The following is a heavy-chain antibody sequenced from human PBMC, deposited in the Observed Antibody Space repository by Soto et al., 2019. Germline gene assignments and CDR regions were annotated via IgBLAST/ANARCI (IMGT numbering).Heavy chain of an antibody. V-gene: IGHV3-74*01. Sequence: EVQLVESGGGLVQPGGSLRLSCAASGFTFSSYWMHWVRQAPGKGLAWVSHINSDGTTSSYADSVQGRFTVSRDNTKNTLYLQMNSLRAEDTAVYYCARDGGRSGYENYWGQGTLVTVPS. CDR1: GFTFSSYW. CDR2: INSDGTTS. CDR3: ARDGGRSGYENY. J-gene: IGHJ4*02. D-gene: IGHD5-12*01.